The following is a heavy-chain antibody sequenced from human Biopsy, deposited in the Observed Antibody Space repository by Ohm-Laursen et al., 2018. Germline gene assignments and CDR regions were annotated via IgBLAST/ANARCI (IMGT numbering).Heavy chain of an antibody. CDR2: VFHSGIT. J-gene: IGHJ5*02. Sequence: GTLSLTCTVSGGSASSNVHYWAWIRQPPGKGLECIGTVFHSGITFYNPSLKSRVTISIDTSKNQLSLNLSSVTAADTAVYYCARHPTGFWFDPWGQGTLVTVSS. V-gene: IGHV4-39*01. CDR1: GGSASSNVHY. CDR3: ARHPTGFWFDP.